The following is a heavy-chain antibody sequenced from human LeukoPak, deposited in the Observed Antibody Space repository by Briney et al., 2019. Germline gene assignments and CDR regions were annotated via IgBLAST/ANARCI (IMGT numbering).Heavy chain of an antibody. CDR1: GGSISSGSYY. CDR2: IYTSGST. J-gene: IGHJ6*03. Sequence: SETLSLTRTVSGGSISSGSYYWSWIRQPAGKGLEWIGRIYTSGSTNYNPSLKSRVTISVDTSKNQFSLKLSSVTAADTAVYYCARDGEDYYDSSGSMDVWGKGTTVTISS. D-gene: IGHD3-22*01. CDR3: ARDGEDYYDSSGSMDV. V-gene: IGHV4-61*02.